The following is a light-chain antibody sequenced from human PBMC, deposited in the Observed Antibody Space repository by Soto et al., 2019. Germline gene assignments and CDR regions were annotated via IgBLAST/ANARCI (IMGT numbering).Light chain of an antibody. CDR3: HQFGSSPYT. CDR2: GAS. Sequence: EIVLTQSPGTLSLSPGERATLSCRASQSVTNDYLAWYQHKPAQAPRLLIYGASRRATALPDRFSGSGSGTDFSLTISRLEPEDFAVYYCHQFGSSPYTFGQGTKLEIK. CDR1: QSVTNDY. V-gene: IGKV3-20*01. J-gene: IGKJ2*01.